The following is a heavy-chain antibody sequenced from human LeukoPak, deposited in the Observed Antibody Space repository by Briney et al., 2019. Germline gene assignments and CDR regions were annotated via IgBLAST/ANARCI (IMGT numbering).Heavy chain of an antibody. Sequence: GGSLRLSCAASGFTFSSYWMHWVRQAPGKGLGWVSRINSDGSSTSYADSVRGRFTISRDNAKNTLYLQMNSLRAEDTAVYYCARDSRALNYDFWSGRAYYFDYWGQGTLVTVSS. D-gene: IGHD3-3*01. CDR3: ARDSRALNYDFWSGRAYYFDY. V-gene: IGHV3-74*01. J-gene: IGHJ4*02. CDR1: GFTFSSYW. CDR2: INSDGSST.